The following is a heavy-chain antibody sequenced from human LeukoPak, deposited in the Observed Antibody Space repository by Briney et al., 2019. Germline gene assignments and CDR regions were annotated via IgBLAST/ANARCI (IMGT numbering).Heavy chain of an antibody. CDR1: GGSISSYY. V-gene: IGHV4-4*07. D-gene: IGHD3-10*01. CDR2: IYTSGGT. CDR3: ARGSMVRGVIPRAYYYGMDV. Sequence: PSETLCLTCTVSGGSISSYYWSWIRQPPGKGLEWICRIYTSGGTNYNPSLKSRVAISAAASKNQCSLKLSSVTAADTAVYYWARGSMVRGVIPRAYYYGMDVWGQGTTVTVSS. J-gene: IGHJ6*02.